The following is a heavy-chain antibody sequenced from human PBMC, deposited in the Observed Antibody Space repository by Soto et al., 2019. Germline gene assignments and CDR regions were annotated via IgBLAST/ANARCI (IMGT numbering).Heavy chain of an antibody. Sequence: GASVKVSCKASGYTYTSCGSSWVRQAPGQGLEWMGWISAYNGNTNYAQKLQGRVTMTTDTSTSTAYMELRSLRSDDTAVYYCARDSYVAAAVYFGWFDPWGQGTLVTVSS. CDR2: ISAYNGNT. CDR3: ARDSYVAAAVYFGWFDP. J-gene: IGHJ5*02. D-gene: IGHD6-13*01. V-gene: IGHV1-18*01. CDR1: GYTYTSCG.